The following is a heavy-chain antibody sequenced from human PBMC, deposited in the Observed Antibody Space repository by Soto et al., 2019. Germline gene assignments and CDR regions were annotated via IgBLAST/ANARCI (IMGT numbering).Heavy chain of an antibody. J-gene: IGHJ5*02. CDR2: ISGSGGST. CDR3: AKDRSITMIVVVITPSWFDP. D-gene: IGHD3-22*01. Sequence: GGSMRVSRTAAGLKFISYCGSWVRQAPGKGLEWVSAISGSGGSTYYADSVKGRFTISRDNSKNTLYLQMNSLRAEDTAVYYCAKDRSITMIVVVITPSWFDPWGQGTLVTVSS. CDR1: GLKFISYC. V-gene: IGHV3-23*01.